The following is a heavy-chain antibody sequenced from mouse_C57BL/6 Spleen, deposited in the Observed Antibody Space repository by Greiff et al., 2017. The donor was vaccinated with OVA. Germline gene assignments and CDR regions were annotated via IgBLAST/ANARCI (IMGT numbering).Heavy chain of an antibody. J-gene: IGHJ4*01. V-gene: IGHV2-6*01. CDR3: ANSIYYYGSSYVDYYAMDY. Sequence: VKLVESGPGLVAPSQSLSITCTVSGFSLTSYGVDWVRQSPGKGLEWLGVIWGVGSTNYNSALKSRLSISKDNSKSQVFLKMNSLQTYDTAMYYCANSIYYYGSSYVDYYAMDYWGQGTSGTVSS. CDR1: GFSLTSYG. CDR2: IWGVGST. D-gene: IGHD1-1*01.